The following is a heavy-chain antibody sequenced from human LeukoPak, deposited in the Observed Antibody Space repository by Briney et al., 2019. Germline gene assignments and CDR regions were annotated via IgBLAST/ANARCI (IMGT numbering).Heavy chain of an antibody. CDR3: AKACKGIAARFWADY. Sequence: HPGGSLRLSCAASGFTFSSYGMHWVRQAPGKGLEWVSAISGSGGSTYYADSVKGRFTISRDNSKNTLYLQMNSLRAEDTAVYYCAKACKGIAARFWADYWGQGTLVTVSS. CDR1: GFTFSSYG. J-gene: IGHJ4*02. V-gene: IGHV3-23*01. D-gene: IGHD6-6*01. CDR2: ISGSGGST.